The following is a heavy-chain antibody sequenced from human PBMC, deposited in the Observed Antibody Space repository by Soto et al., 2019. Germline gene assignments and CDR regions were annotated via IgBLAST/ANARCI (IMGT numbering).Heavy chain of an antibody. Sequence: EVQLVESGGGSVKPGGSLRLSCAASGFTFSNAWMNWVRQAPGKGLEWVGRIKSKTDGGTTDYAAPVKGRFTISRDDSKNTLYLQMNSLKTEDTAVYYCTTDRFTIWDPRGLYGMDVWGQGTTVTVSS. CDR3: TTDRFTIWDPRGLYGMDV. J-gene: IGHJ6*02. V-gene: IGHV3-15*07. D-gene: IGHD3-9*01. CDR1: GFTFSNAW. CDR2: IKSKTDGGTT.